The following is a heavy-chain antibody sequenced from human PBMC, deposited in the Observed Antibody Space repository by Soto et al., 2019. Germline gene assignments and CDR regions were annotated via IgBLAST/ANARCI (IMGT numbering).Heavy chain of an antibody. J-gene: IGHJ6*02. V-gene: IGHV1-69*13. Sequence: PVKVSCKASGGTFSSYAICWVRQAPGQGLEWMGGIIPIFGTANYAQKFQGRVTITADESTSTAYMELSSLRSEDTAVYYCARASWAVAGISSSYYYYGMDVWGQGTTVTVSS. CDR1: GGTFSSYA. CDR3: ARASWAVAGISSSYYYYGMDV. D-gene: IGHD6-19*01. CDR2: IIPIFGTA.